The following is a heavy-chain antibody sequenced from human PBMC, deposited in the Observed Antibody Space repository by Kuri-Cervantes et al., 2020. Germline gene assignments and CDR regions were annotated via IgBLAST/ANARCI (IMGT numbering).Heavy chain of an antibody. CDR3: ARDLNYYDSSGYSI. Sequence: ETLSLTCAASGFTFSNFSMNWVRQAPGKGLECVSFITTSSTCISYADSVKGRFTISRDNAKNSLCLQMNSLRAEDTAVYYCARDLNYYDSSGYSIWGQGTLVTVSS. CDR2: ITTSSTCI. J-gene: IGHJ4*02. D-gene: IGHD3-22*01. V-gene: IGHV3-21*04. CDR1: GFTFSNFS.